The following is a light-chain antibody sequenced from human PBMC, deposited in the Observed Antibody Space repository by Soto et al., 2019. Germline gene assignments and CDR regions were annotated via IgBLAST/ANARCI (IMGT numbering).Light chain of an antibody. Sequence: EIVLTQSPGTLSLSPGERATPSCRASQSVSNNYLAWYQQKPGQAPRRLISGASNRATGIPDRFSGSGSGTDSTLAISSLEPEDFAVYYCQQYGTSPFTLGPGTKVDLK. V-gene: IGKV3-20*01. J-gene: IGKJ3*01. CDR2: GAS. CDR3: QQYGTSPFT. CDR1: QSVSNNY.